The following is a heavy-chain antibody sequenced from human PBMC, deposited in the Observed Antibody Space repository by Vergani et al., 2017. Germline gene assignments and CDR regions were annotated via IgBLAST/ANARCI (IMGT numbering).Heavy chain of an antibody. Sequence: RTGGYYWSWIRQHPGKGLEWIGYIYYSGSTYYNPSLKSRVTISVDTSKNQFSLKLSSVTAADTAVYYCARFGYCSSTSCYLGAFDIRGQGTMVTVSS. J-gene: IGHJ3*02. CDR1: RTGGYY. CDR3: ARFGYCSSTSCYLGAFDI. D-gene: IGHD2-2*03. CDR2: IYYSGST. V-gene: IGHV4-31*02.